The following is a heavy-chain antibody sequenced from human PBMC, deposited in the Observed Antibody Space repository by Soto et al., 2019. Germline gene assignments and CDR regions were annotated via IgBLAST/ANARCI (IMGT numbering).Heavy chain of an antibody. Sequence: EVQLLESGGGLIQPGGSLRLSCAASGFTFSTYTMSWVRQAPGKGLEWVSSISGSGKSTNYADSVKGRFTICRDNSKNTLFLQMKSLRATDTAVYYCAKGQWDLPRPYYVHFWGQGTLLTVSS. CDR3: AKGQWDLPRPYYVHF. CDR1: GFTFSTYT. J-gene: IGHJ4*02. D-gene: IGHD1-26*01. V-gene: IGHV3-23*01. CDR2: ISGSGKST.